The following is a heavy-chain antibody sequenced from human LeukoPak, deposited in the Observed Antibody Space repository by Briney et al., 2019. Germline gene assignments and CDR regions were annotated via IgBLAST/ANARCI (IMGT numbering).Heavy chain of an antibody. J-gene: IGHJ3*02. V-gene: IGHV1-46*01. CDR2: INPSGDST. CDR1: GYTLTSYG. Sequence: ASVTVSCKASGYTLTSYGINWLRQAPGQGLEWMGLINPSGDSTSSAQTFQGRVTMTRDMSTSTVYMALSSLRTEDTAVYYCARGRHSYESSDYYYEGDAFDIWGQGTMVTVSS. D-gene: IGHD3-22*01. CDR3: ARGRHSYESSDYYYEGDAFDI.